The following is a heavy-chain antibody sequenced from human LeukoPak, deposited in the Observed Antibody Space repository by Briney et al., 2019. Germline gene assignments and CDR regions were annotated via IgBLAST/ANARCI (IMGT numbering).Heavy chain of an antibody. CDR1: GFTFSSYS. CDR3: ARDRDGYYDSSGYYSFGLDY. D-gene: IGHD3-22*01. J-gene: IGHJ4*02. V-gene: IGHV3-21*01. CDR2: ISSTSSYI. Sequence: GGSLRLSCAASGFTFSSYSMNWVRQAPGKGLEWVSSISSTSSYIYYAASVKGRFTISRDNAKSSLYLQMNSLRAEDTAVYYCARDRDGYYDSSGYYSFGLDYWGQGTLVTVSS.